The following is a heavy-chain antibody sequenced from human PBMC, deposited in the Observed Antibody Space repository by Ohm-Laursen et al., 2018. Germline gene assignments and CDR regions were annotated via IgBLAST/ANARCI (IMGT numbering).Heavy chain of an antibody. D-gene: IGHD6-13*01. CDR1: GFTFSSYA. Sequence: SLRLSCAASGFTFSSYAMSWVRQAPGKGLEWVSGISGGGTYYADSVKGRFTISRDNSKNTLSLQMNSLRAEDTAVYYCAKGYTSNWYSGMDVWGQGTTVTVSS. J-gene: IGHJ6*02. V-gene: IGHV3-23*01. CDR3: AKGYTSNWYSGMDV. CDR2: ISGGGT.